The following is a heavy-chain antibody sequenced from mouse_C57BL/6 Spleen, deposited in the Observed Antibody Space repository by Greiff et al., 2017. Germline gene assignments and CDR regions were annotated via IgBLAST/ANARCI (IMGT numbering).Heavy chain of an antibody. D-gene: IGHD1-1*02. J-gene: IGHJ2*01. CDR1: GFTFSSYT. V-gene: IGHV5-9*01. Sequence: DVMLVESGGGLVKPGGSLKLSCAASGFTFSSYTMSWVRQTPEKRLEWVATISGGGGNTYYPDSVKGRFTISRDNAKNTLYLQMSSLRSEDAALYYCARHDWCFDYWGQGTTLTVSS. CDR2: ISGGGGNT. CDR3: ARHDWCFDY.